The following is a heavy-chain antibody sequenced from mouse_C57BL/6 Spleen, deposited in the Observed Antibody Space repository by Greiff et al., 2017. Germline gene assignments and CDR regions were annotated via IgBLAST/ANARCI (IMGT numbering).Heavy chain of an antibody. J-gene: IGHJ4*01. CDR2: ISDGGSYT. D-gene: IGHD2-5*01. CDR3: ARPYSNYLDY. V-gene: IGHV5-4*03. CDR1: GFTFSSYA. Sequence: EVKLMESGGGLVKPGGSLKLSCAASGFTFSSYAMSWVRQTPEKRLEWVATISDGGSYTYYPDNVKGRFTISRDNAKNNLYLQMSHLKSEDTAMYYCARPYSNYLDYWGQGTSVTVSS.